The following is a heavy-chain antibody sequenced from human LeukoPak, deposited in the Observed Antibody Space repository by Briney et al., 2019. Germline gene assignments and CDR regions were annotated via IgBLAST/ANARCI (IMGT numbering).Heavy chain of an antibody. Sequence: SETLSLTCTVSGGSISSGSYYWSWIRQPAGKGLEWIGRIYTSGSTNYNPSLKSRVTISVDTSKNQFSLKLSSVTAADTAVYYCAGAVGIAVPAEYFQHWGQGTLVTVSS. D-gene: IGHD6-19*01. J-gene: IGHJ1*01. CDR1: GGSISSGSYY. CDR3: AGAVGIAVPAEYFQH. V-gene: IGHV4-61*02. CDR2: IYTSGST.